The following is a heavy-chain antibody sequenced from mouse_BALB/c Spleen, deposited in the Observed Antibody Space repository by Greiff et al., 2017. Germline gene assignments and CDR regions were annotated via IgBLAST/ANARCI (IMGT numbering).Heavy chain of an antibody. V-gene: IGHV3-2*02. J-gene: IGHJ3*01. CDR2: ISYSGST. Sequence: EVKLMESGPGLVKPSQSLSLTCTVTGYSITSDYAWYWIRQFPGNILEWMGYISYSGSTSYNPSLKSRISITRDTSKNQFFLQLNSVTTEDTATYYCAREEYGNYAFFAYWGQGTLVTVSA. CDR1: GYSITSDYA. CDR3: AREEYGNYAFFAY. D-gene: IGHD2-10*02.